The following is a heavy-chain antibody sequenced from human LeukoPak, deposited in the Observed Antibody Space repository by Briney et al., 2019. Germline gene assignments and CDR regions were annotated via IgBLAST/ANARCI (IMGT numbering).Heavy chain of an antibody. D-gene: IGHD1-26*01. CDR1: DGSIRNYF. CDR3: ARVMRSKSGGRGGHDI. CDR2: IYTNGNT. J-gene: IGHJ3*02. Sequence: PSETLSLTCTVSDGSIRNYFWSWVRRPAGKGLEWVGLIYTNGNTVYNPSLKSRVTMSLDTSKSQFSLRLNSVTAADTAMYYCARVMRSKSGGRGGHDIWGQGTMVTVSS. V-gene: IGHV4-4*07.